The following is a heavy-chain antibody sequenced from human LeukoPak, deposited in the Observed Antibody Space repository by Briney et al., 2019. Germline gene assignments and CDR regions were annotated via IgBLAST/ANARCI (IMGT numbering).Heavy chain of an antibody. CDR2: INSDGSST. CDR1: GFTFSSYW. J-gene: IGHJ5*02. CDR3: ARDVQYSSSWYVGLDP. Sequence: SGGSLRLSCAASGFTFSSYWMHWVRQAPGKGLVWVSRINSDGSSTSYADSVKGRFTISRDNANDTLYLQMNSLRAEDTAVYYCARDVQYSSSWYVGLDPWGQGTLVTVSS. V-gene: IGHV3-74*01. D-gene: IGHD6-13*01.